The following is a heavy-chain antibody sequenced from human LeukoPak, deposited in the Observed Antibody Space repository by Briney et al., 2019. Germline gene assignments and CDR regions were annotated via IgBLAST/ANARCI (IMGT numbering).Heavy chain of an antibody. CDR3: ARLYGSPTYYTEYYFDP. D-gene: IGHD3-10*01. V-gene: IGHV1-2*02. CDR2: INPNTGAT. J-gene: IGHJ4*02. Sequence: ASVKVSCKASGYTFTDYSLHWVRQAPGQGCEWMGWINPNTGATRYAQKFQGRVTMTRETSISTAYMELSRLRSDDTAVYYCARLYGSPTYYTEYYFDPWGQGTLVTVSS. CDR1: GYTFTDYS.